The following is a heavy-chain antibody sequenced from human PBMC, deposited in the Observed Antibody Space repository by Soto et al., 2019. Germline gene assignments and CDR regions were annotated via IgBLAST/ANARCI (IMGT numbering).Heavy chain of an antibody. J-gene: IGHJ4*02. CDR1: GFTFSSFA. CDR2: VSYDGGTK. D-gene: IGHD5-12*01. V-gene: IGHV3-30*03. CDR3: ATLPPRGNKDGPADY. Sequence: QAQLVESGGGVVQPGRSLRLSCAASGFTFSSFAMHWVRQAPGKGLEWVAIVSYDGGTKYYADSVKGRFTISRDNSKNTLYLQMNSLRTEDTAVYYCATLPPRGNKDGPADYWGQGTLVTVSS.